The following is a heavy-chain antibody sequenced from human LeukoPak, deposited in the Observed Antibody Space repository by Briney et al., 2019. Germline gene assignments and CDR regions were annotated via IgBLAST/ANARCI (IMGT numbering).Heavy chain of an antibody. D-gene: IGHD3-10*01. CDR1: VGPISSSSYY. V-gene: IGHV4-39*07. CDR3: ARDGVRSGSYGFDY. CDR2: IYYCGSP. Sequence: SDTLSLTCTVSVGPISSSSYYWGWIRQPPGKGLEWIGRIYYCGSPYYNPSLKSRVTISVDTSKNQFSLKLSSVTAADTAVYYCARDGVRSGSYGFDYWGQGTLVTVSS. J-gene: IGHJ4*02.